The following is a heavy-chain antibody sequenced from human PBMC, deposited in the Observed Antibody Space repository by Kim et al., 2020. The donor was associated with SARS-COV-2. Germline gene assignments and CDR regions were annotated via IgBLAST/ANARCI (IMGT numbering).Heavy chain of an antibody. V-gene: IGHV7-4-1*02. J-gene: IGHJ6*02. CDR2: INTNTGNP. CDR1: GYTFTSYA. CDR3: ARDVDTGTTWYGMDV. D-gene: IGHD5-18*01. Sequence: ASVKVSCKASGYTFTSYAMNWVRQAPGQGLEWMGWINTNTGNPTYAQGFTGRFVFSLDTSVSTAYLQISSLKAEDTAVYYCARDVDTGTTWYGMDVWGQGTTVTVSS.